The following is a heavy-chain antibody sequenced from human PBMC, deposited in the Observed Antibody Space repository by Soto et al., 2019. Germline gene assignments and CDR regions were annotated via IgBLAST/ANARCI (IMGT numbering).Heavy chain of an antibody. D-gene: IGHD6-13*01. J-gene: IGHJ6*02. V-gene: IGHV5-51*01. CDR2: IYPGDSDT. Sequence: VESLKISCKGSGYSFTSYCIGWVRQMPGKGLEWMGIIYPGDSDTRYSPSFQGQVTISADKSISTAYLQWSSLKASDTAMYYCARTSAGGKYYYGMDVWGQGTTVTVSS. CDR3: ARTSAGGKYYYGMDV. CDR1: GYSFTSYC.